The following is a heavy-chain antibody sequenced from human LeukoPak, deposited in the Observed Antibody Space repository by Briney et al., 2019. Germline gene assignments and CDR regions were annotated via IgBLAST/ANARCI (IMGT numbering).Heavy chain of an antibody. Sequence: PGESLKISCKGSGYSLTSYWIGWVRQMPGKGLEWMGIIYPGDSDTRYSPSFQGQVTISADKSISTAYLQWSSLKASDTAMYYCARRIVGATARFDPWGQGTLVTVSS. V-gene: IGHV5-51*01. CDR2: IYPGDSDT. CDR3: ARRIVGATARFDP. CDR1: GYSLTSYW. J-gene: IGHJ5*02. D-gene: IGHD1-26*01.